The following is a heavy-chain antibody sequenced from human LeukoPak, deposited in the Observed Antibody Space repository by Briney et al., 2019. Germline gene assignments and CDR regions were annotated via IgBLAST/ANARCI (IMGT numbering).Heavy chain of an antibody. CDR1: GYTFTGYY. CDR2: INPNSGGT. D-gene: IGHD3-22*01. Sequence: VASVKVSCKASGYTFTGYYMHWVRQAPGQGLEWMGWINPNSGGTNYAQKLQGRVTMTRDTSISTAYMELSRLRSDDTAVYYCASAYDSSGLDYFDYWGQGTLVTVSS. J-gene: IGHJ4*02. CDR3: ASAYDSSGLDYFDY. V-gene: IGHV1-2*02.